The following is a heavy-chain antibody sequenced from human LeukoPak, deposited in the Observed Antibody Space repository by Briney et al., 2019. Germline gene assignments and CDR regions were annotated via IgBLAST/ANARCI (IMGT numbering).Heavy chain of an antibody. D-gene: IGHD5-18*01. V-gene: IGHV4-39*01. CDR3: ASHAADTAMDPVDY. CDR2: IYYSGST. CDR1: GGSISSSSYY. Sequence: SQTLSLTCTVSGGSISSSSYYWGWIRQPPGKGLEWIGSIYYSGSTYYNPSLKSRVTISVDTSKNQFSLKLSSVTAADTAVYYCASHAADTAMDPVDYWGQGTLVTVSS. J-gene: IGHJ4*02.